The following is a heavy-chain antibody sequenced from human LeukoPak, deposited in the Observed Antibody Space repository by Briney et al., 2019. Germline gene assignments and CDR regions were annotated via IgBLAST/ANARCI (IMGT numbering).Heavy chain of an antibody. J-gene: IGHJ4*02. CDR3: ARAPGIAAAGTHFDF. CDR1: GGSISSSSYY. Sequence: SETLSLTCTVSGGSISSSSYYWGWIRQPPGKGLEWIGYIYYSGSAKYNPSLKGRVTISVDTSKNQFSLKLSSVTAGDTAVYYCARAPGIAAAGTHFDFWGQGTLVTVSS. CDR2: IYYSGSA. V-gene: IGHV4-61*05. D-gene: IGHD6-13*01.